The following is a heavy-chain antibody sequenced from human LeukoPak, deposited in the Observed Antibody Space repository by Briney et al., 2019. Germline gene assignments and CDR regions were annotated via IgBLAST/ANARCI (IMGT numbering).Heavy chain of an antibody. V-gene: IGHV3-53*01. Sequence: PGGSLRLSCAASGFTVSSNYMSWVRQAPGKGLEWVSVIYSGGSTYYADSVKGRFTISRDNAKNSLYLQMNSLRAEDTAVYYCARDKWELSGLYYFDYWGQGTLVTVSS. CDR1: GFTVSSNY. CDR2: IYSGGST. J-gene: IGHJ4*02. CDR3: ARDKWELSGLYYFDY. D-gene: IGHD1-26*01.